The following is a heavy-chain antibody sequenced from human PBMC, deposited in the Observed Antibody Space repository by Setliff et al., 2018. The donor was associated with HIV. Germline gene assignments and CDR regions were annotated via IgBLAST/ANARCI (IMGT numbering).Heavy chain of an antibody. CDR2: IFSKGEQ. D-gene: IGHD6-13*01. Sequence: SGPTLVNPTETLTLTCTVSGFSLRESRMGVSWIRQPPVKALEWHAHIFSKGEQSYRTSLKSRLTIAKDASQTRVVLTMVNMDPVDTGTYFCARSSGIEILFDSWGQGALVTVSS. CDR3: ARSSGIEILFDS. J-gene: IGHJ5*01. V-gene: IGHV2-26*01. CDR1: GFSLRESRMG.